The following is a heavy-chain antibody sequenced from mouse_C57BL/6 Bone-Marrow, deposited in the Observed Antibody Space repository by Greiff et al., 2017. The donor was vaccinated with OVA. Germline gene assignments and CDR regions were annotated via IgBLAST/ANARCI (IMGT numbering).Heavy chain of an antibody. J-gene: IGHJ4*01. CDR2: IRSQSNNYAT. Sequence: GGGLVQPKGSLKLSCAASGFSFNTYAMNWVRQAPGKGLEWVARIRSQSNNYATYYDDSVKDRFTISRNDSESMLYLQMNSMKAEDTAMYYCVRLGYWGQGTSVTVSS. CDR1: GFSFNTYA. CDR3: VRLGY. V-gene: IGHV10-1*01.